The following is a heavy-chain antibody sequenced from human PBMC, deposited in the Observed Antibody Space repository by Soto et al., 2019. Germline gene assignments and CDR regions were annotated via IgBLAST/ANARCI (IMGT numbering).Heavy chain of an antibody. J-gene: IGHJ4*02. Sequence: QITLKESGPTLVKPTQTLTLTCTFSGFSLSTTAEGVGWIRQPPGKALEWLALIYWDDDERYSPSLKSRLTITKDTSKNQVVLTMTNVDPVDTATYYCAHGSCSSADCYPHTYLDYWGQGILVTVSS. CDR1: GFSLSTTAEG. D-gene: IGHD2-2*01. CDR2: IYWDDDE. V-gene: IGHV2-5*02. CDR3: AHGSCSSADCYPHTYLDY.